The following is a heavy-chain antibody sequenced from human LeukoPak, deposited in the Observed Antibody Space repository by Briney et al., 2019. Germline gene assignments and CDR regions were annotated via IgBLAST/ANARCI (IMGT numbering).Heavy chain of an antibody. V-gene: IGHV4-61*01. CDR1: GGSISSSSYY. J-gene: IGHJ3*02. D-gene: IGHD4/OR15-4a*01. Sequence: PSETLSLTCTVSGGSISSSSYYWSWIRQPPGKGLEWIGYIYYSGSTNYNPSLKSRVTISVDTSKNQFSLKLSSVTAADTAVYYCARVGLTDAFDIWGQGTMVTVPS. CDR2: IYYSGST. CDR3: ARVGLTDAFDI.